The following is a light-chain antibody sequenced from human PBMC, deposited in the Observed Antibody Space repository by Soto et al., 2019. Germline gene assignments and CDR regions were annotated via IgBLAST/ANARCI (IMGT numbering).Light chain of an antibody. J-gene: IGLJ2*01. CDR2: SNN. CDR1: SSNIGVNT. V-gene: IGLV1-44*01. CDR3: ASWDDSLNGVV. Sequence: QSAVTQPPSASGTPGQGVTISCSGSSSNIGVNTVNWYQQLPGTAPKLLIYSNNLRPSGVPDRFSGSKSGTSASLAISGLQSEDEADYHCASWDDSLNGVVFGGGTKLTVL.